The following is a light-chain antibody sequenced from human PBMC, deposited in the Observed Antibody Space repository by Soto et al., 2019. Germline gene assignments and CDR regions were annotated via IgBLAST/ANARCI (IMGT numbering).Light chain of an antibody. CDR2: DVS. V-gene: IGLV2-14*01. J-gene: IGLJ1*01. CDR3: SSYTTSSTYV. CDR1: SSDVGGYNY. Sequence: QSALTQPASVSGSPGQSITISCTGTSSDVGGYNYVSWYQQHPGKAPKLMIYDVSTRPSAVSNRFSGSKSGNTASLTISWLQAEDEADYYCSSYTTSSTYVFGTGTKVTVL.